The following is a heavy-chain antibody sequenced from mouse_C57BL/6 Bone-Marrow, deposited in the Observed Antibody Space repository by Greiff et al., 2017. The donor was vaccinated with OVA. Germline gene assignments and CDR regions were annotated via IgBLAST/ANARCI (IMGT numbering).Heavy chain of an antibody. D-gene: IGHD1-1*01. V-gene: IGHV1-81*01. CDR3: VTGYYFDY. J-gene: IGHJ2*01. Sequence: VKLMESGAELARPGASVKLSCKASGYTFTSYGISWVKQRTGQGLEWIGEIYPRSGNTYYNEKFKGKATLTADKSSSTAYMELRSLTSEDSAVYFCVTGYYFDYWGQGTTLTVSS. CDR1: GYTFTSYG. CDR2: IYPRSGNT.